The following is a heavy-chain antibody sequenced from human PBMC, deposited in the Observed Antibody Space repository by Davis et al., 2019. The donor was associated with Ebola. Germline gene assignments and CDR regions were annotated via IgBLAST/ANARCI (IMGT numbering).Heavy chain of an antibody. J-gene: IGHJ6*02. D-gene: IGHD3-3*01. CDR3: AREWLVLRYGMDV. V-gene: IGHV4-34*01. Sequence: SETLSPTCPLYGASSRRYYCSWTRPPPGKGLEWIGEINHSGSTNYNPSLKSRVTISVDTSKDQCSLNLSYVTAADTAVYYCAREWLVLRYGMDVWGQGTTVSVSS. CDR2: INHSGST. CDR1: GASSRRYY.